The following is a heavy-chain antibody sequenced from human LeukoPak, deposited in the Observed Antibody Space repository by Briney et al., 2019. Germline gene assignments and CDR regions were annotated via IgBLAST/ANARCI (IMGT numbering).Heavy chain of an antibody. CDR1: GFTFSDYY. J-gene: IGHJ4*02. CDR2: IIDTASPI. CDR3: ARLRLNLGSFDY. Sequence: PGGSLRLSCAASGFTFSDYYMSSIRQAPWKGLEWVSYIIDTASPIFYADSVKGRFTISRDNAKNSLFMQMKSMRAENTAVYYCARLRLNLGSFDYWGQGALVTVSS. V-gene: IGHV3-11*01.